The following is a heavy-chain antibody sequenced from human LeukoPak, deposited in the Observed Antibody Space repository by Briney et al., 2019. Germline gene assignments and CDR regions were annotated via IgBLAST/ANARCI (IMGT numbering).Heavy chain of an antibody. Sequence: GASVKVSCKASGYTFTGYYMHWVRQAPGQGLEWMGWINPSSGGTNYAQKFQGWVTMTRDTSISTAYMEMNRLRSDDTAVYYCARDGRAYYDILTGYYHFDYRGQGTLVTVSS. CDR3: ARDGRAYYDILTGYYHFDY. CDR1: GYTFTGYY. V-gene: IGHV1-2*04. CDR2: INPSSGGT. D-gene: IGHD3-9*01. J-gene: IGHJ4*02.